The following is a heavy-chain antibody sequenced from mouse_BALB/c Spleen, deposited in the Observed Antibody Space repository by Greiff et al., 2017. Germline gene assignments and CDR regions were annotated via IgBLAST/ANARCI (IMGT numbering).Heavy chain of an antibody. Sequence: VQLQQSGAELVRPGASVTLSCKASGYTFTDYEMHWVKQTPVHGLEWIGAIDPETGGTAYNQKFKGKATLTADKSSSTAYMELRSLTSEDSAVYYCTRQEDGYLFAYWGQGTLVTVSA. CDR3: TRQEDGYLFAY. CDR1: GYTFTDYE. D-gene: IGHD2-3*01. V-gene: IGHV1-15*01. CDR2: IDPETGGT. J-gene: IGHJ3*01.